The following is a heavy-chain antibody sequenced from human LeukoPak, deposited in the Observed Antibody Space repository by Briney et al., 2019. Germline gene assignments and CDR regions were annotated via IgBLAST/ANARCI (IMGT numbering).Heavy chain of an antibody. CDR1: GFTFSNYA. D-gene: IGHD3-10*01. J-gene: IGHJ4*02. Sequence: GGSLRLSCAASGFTFSNYAMSWVRQAPGKGLEWVSSISSSADNTYHADSVKGRFTISRDNSKNTLYLQMNSLRAEDTAVYYCAKDCGFGELHFDYWGQGTLVTVSS. V-gene: IGHV3-23*01. CDR2: ISSSADNT. CDR3: AKDCGFGELHFDY.